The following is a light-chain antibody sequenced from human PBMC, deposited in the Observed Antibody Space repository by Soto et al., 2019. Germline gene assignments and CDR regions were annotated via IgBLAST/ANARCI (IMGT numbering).Light chain of an antibody. Sequence: QSALTQPASVSGSPGQSITISCTGTTSDVGGYNYVSWYQQHPGKAPRLMSYDVTNLPSGVSSRFSGSKSGNTASLTISGLQPEDEADYYCRSYTGSSPPYVFGTGTKLTVL. V-gene: IGLV2-14*01. CDR1: TSDVGGYNY. J-gene: IGLJ1*01. CDR2: DVT. CDR3: RSYTGSSPPYV.